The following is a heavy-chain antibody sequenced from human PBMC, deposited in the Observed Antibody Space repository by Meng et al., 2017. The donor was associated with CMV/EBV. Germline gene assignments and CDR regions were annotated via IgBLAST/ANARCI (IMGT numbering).Heavy chain of an antibody. V-gene: IGHV4-39*07. CDR1: GGYISSSSYY. CDR3: ASLAGDY. D-gene: IGHD3-10*01. J-gene: IGHJ4*02. CDR2: IYYSGST. Sequence: QEPGAALVIPSSSLSLPFTVSGGYISSSSYYWGWIRQPPGKGLGWIGSIYYSGSTYYNPSLKSRVTISVDTSKNQFSLKLSSVTAADTAVYYCASLAGDYWGQGTLVTASS.